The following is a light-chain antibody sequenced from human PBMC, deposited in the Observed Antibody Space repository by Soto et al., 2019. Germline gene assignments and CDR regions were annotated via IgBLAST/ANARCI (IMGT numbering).Light chain of an antibody. CDR1: SSDVGGYNY. V-gene: IGLV2-11*01. CDR2: DVT. Sequence: QSVLTQPRSVSWSPGQSVTISCTGTSSDVGGYNYVSWYQQHPGKAPRLMIYDVTKRRSGVPDRFSGSKSGNTASLTVSGLQAEDEADYYCCSYAGSYTLYVFGTGTKVTVL. J-gene: IGLJ1*01. CDR3: CSYAGSYTLYV.